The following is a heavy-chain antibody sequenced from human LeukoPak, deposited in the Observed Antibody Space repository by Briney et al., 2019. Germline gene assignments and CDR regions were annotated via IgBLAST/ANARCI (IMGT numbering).Heavy chain of an antibody. V-gene: IGHV4-34*01. CDR3: ASAYYDFWSGYPPPPYYFDY. CDR1: GGSFSGYY. Sequence: SEPLSLTCAVYGGSFSGYYWSWIRQPPGKGLEWIGEINHSGSTNYNPSLQSRVTISVDTSKNQFSLKLSSVTAADTAVYYCASAYYDFWSGYPPPPYYFDYWGQGTLVTVS. CDR2: INHSGST. J-gene: IGHJ4*02. D-gene: IGHD3-3*01.